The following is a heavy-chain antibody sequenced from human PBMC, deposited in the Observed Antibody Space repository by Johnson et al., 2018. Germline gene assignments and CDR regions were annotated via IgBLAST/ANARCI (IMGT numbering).Heavy chain of an antibody. CDR2: IYSGGST. J-gene: IGHJ6*03. CDR3: ARLVYTSRDYYYYMDV. Sequence: VQLVESGGGLVKPGGSLRLSCAGSGFTFSDHFMSWIRQAPGKGLEWVSVIYSGGSTYYADSVSGRFTISRDNAKNTLYLQMNSLRAEDTAVYYCARLVYTSRDYYYYMDVWGKGTTVTVSS. V-gene: IGHV3-66*02. CDR1: GFTFSDHF. D-gene: IGHD2-8*01.